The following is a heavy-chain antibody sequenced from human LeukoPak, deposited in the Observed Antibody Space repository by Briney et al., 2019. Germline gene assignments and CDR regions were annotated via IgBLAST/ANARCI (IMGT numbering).Heavy chain of an antibody. CDR3: ARDYWYSGSSGAFDI. J-gene: IGHJ3*02. CDR2: IYYSGST. D-gene: IGHD1-26*01. V-gene: IGHV4-59*01. Sequence: PSETLSLTCTVSGGSISSYYWSWIRQPPGKGLEWIGYIYYSGSTNYNPSLKSRVTISVDTSKNQFSLKLSSVTAADTAVYYCARDYWYSGSSGAFDIWGQGTMVTVSS. CDR1: GGSISSYY.